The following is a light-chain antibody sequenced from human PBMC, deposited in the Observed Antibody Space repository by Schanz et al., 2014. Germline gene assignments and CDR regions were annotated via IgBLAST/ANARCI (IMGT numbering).Light chain of an antibody. CDR3: SSYTRSAIFV. J-gene: IGLJ1*01. V-gene: IGLV2-14*02. CDR1: SSDVGSYKL. Sequence: QSALTQPASVSGSPGQSVTISCTGISSDVGSYKLVSWYQQHPGKAPKLMIYDVTKRPSGVPDRFSGSKSGNTASLTISGLQAEDEAEYYCSSYTRSAIFVFGTGTKVTVL. CDR2: DVT.